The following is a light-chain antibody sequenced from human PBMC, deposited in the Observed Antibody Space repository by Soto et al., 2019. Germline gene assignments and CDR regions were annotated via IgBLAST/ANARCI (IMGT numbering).Light chain of an antibody. J-gene: IGKJ2*01. Sequence: EVVMTQSPAPLSVSPGERATLSCRASQSVRSNFVGYQQKPGQPPRLLIYDASTRATGIPARFSGSGSGTDFTLAISSLQSEDFALYFCQQCNNWPYTFGLGTKLEIK. V-gene: IGKV3-15*01. CDR2: DAS. CDR3: QQCNNWPYT. CDR1: QSVRSN.